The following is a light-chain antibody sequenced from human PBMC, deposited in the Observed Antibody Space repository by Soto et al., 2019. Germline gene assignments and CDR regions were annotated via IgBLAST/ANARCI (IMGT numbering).Light chain of an antibody. CDR1: QILLHRNGKTF. Sequence: VMTQTPVSLSVTPVESSSISCNSVQILLHRNGKTFLYWYLQKPGQSPHLLIYEVSNRFSGVQDRFSGSGSGTDFTLNISRVEAEDVGSYYCMQGIQLPGSFGQGTRLEIK. J-gene: IGKJ5*01. V-gene: IGKV2D-29*02. CDR3: MQGIQLPGS. CDR2: EVS.